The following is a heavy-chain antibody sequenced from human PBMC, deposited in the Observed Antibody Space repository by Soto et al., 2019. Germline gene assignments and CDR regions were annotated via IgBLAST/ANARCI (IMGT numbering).Heavy chain of an antibody. V-gene: IGHV4-39*01. CDR3: ARLVRQQLVLNWFDP. CDR2: IYYSGST. J-gene: IGHJ5*02. CDR1: GGSISSSSYY. Sequence: SETLSLTCTVSGGSISSSSYYWGWIRQPPGKGLEWIGSIYYSGSTYYNPSLKSRVTISVDTSKNQFSLKLSSVTAADTAVYYCARLVRQQLVLNWFDPWGQGTLVTVSS. D-gene: IGHD6-13*01.